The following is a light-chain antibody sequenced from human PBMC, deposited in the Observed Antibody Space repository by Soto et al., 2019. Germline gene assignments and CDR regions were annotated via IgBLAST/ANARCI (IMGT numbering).Light chain of an antibody. Sequence: DIQMTQSPSSLSASVGDGVTITCRASQGIASYLAWYQQKPGKVPKLLIYAASTLQSGVPSRFSGSGSGTDFTLTISSLQPEDVATYYCQKYNSAPWTFGQGTKVEIK. J-gene: IGKJ1*01. CDR2: AAS. CDR3: QKYNSAPWT. CDR1: QGIASY. V-gene: IGKV1-27*01.